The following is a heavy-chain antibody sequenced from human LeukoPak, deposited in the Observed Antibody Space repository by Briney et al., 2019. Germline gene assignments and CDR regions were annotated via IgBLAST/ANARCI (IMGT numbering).Heavy chain of an antibody. CDR3: ASNDYGDYVLDY. V-gene: IGHV4-31*03. CDR2: IYYSGST. CDR1: GGSISSGGYY. D-gene: IGHD4-17*01. Sequence: SETLSLTCTVSGGSISSGGYYWSWIRQHPGRGLEWIGYIYYSGSTYYNPSLKSRVTISVDTSKNQFSLKLSSVTAADTAVYYCASNDYGDYVLDYWGQGTLVTVSS. J-gene: IGHJ4*02.